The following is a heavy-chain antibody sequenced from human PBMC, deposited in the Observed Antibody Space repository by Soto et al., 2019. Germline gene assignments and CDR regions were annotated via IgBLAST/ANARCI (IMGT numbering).Heavy chain of an antibody. CDR1: GFTFRSYS. CDR2: ISSSSSYI. CDR3: ARVSCSSTSCYFDY. D-gene: IGHD2-2*01. J-gene: IGHJ4*03. Sequence: PGGSLRLSCAASGFTFRSYSMNWVRQAPGKGLEWVSSISSSSSYIYYADSVKGRFTISRDNAKNSLYLQMNSLRAEDTAVYYCARVSCSSTSCYFDYWGQGTLVTVSS. V-gene: IGHV3-21*01.